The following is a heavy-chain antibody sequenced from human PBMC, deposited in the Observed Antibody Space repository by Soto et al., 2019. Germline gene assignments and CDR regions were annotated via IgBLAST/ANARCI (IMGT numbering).Heavy chain of an antibody. CDR1: RYSFSSYW. CDR2: IFPGDPDT. J-gene: IGHJ4*02. V-gene: IGHV5-51*01. Sequence: GESLKISCQGSRYSFSSYWIGWVRQMPGKGLEWMGVIFPGDPDTKYGPSFQGQVTISADTSISTAYLQWTSLKASDTAMYYCAVGYSYGEYYYDYWGQGTLVTVSS. CDR3: AVGYSYGEYYYDY. D-gene: IGHD5-18*01.